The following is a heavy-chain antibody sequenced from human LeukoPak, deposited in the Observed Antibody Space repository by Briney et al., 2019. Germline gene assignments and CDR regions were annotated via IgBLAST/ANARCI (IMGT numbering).Heavy chain of an antibody. D-gene: IGHD2-2*01. V-gene: IGHV3-30*02. CDR2: IKYHGNNK. J-gene: IGHJ4*02. CDR1: GFTFSTYG. Sequence: GGSLRLSCTASGFTFSTYGMHWVRQAPGKGLEWVAFIKYHGNNKYYADSVKGRFTISRDNSKNTLYLQMNSLRPEDTAVYYCARDLGVPAALDFWGQRTLVTVSS. CDR3: ARDLGVPAALDF.